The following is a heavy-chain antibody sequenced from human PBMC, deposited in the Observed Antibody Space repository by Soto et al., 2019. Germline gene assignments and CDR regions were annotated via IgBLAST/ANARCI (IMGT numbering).Heavy chain of an antibody. CDR2: ISRGGGST. V-gene: IGHV3-23*01. D-gene: IGHD6-6*01. J-gene: IGHJ6*02. Sequence: GGSLRLSCAASGFTFSSYAMSWVRQAPGKGLEWVSAISRGGGSTYYADSVKGRFTISRDNSKNTLYLQMNSLRAEDTAVYYCGKALSRYSSSAGGDFYSYGMDVWGQGTTVTVSS. CDR3: GKALSRYSSSAGGDFYSYGMDV. CDR1: GFTFSSYA.